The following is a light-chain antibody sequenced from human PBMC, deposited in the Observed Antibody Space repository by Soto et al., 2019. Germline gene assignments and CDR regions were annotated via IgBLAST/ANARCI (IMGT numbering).Light chain of an antibody. V-gene: IGKV1-39*01. J-gene: IGKJ1*01. Sequence: DIQMTQSPSSLSASVGDRVTITCRASQSIRSYLNWYQQKPGKAPELLIYDASSLQSGVPSRFSGSGSGTDIARTLTSLQPEDFATYYCQQSYRTPLTFGQGTKVEVK. CDR3: QQSYRTPLT. CDR1: QSIRSY. CDR2: DAS.